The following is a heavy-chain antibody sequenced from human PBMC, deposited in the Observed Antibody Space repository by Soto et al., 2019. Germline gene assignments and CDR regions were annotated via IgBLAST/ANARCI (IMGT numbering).Heavy chain of an antibody. CDR1: GGSISRGGYY. Sequence: SETLSLTCTVSGGSISRGGYYWSWIRQHPGKGLEWIGYIYYSGSTYYNPSLKSRVTISVDTSKNQFSLKLSSVTAADTAVYYCARELRFGEDYYGMDVWGQGTTVTVSS. CDR2: IYYSGST. D-gene: IGHD3-10*01. V-gene: IGHV4-31*03. J-gene: IGHJ6*02. CDR3: ARELRFGEDYYGMDV.